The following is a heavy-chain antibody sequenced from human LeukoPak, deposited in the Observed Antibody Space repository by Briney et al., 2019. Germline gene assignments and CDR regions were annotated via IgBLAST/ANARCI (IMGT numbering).Heavy chain of an antibody. CDR1: GFTFSSYW. Sequence: GGSLRLSCAASGFTFSSYWMHWVRQAPGKGLVWVSRINSDGSSTSYADSVEGRFTISRDNAKNTLHLQMNGLRAEDTAVYYCARDSYDSFNWFDPWGQGTLVTVSS. V-gene: IGHV3-74*01. CDR3: ARDSYDSFNWFDP. J-gene: IGHJ5*02. D-gene: IGHD3-22*01. CDR2: INSDGSST.